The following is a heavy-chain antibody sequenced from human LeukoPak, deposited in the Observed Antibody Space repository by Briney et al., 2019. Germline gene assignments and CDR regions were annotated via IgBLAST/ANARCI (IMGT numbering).Heavy chain of an antibody. CDR1: GYSFTSYW. Sequence: GESLKISCKGSGYSFTSYWIGWVRQMPGKGLEWMGIIYPGDSDTRYSPSFQGQVTISADKSISTAYLQWSSLKASDTAMYHCARHLVGTPNYYYGMDVWGQGTTVTVSS. V-gene: IGHV5-51*01. D-gene: IGHD1-26*01. J-gene: IGHJ6*02. CDR3: ARHLVGTPNYYYGMDV. CDR2: IYPGDSDT.